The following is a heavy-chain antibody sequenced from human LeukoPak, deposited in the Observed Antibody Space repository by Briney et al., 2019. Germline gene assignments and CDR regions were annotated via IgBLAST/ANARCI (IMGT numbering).Heavy chain of an antibody. D-gene: IGHD3-10*01. CDR2: ISSSGSTI. CDR1: GFPFRDYY. CDR3: ARDEYVSGGSGGYYHYDY. Sequence: GGSLRLSCAASGFPFRDYYMSWIRQAPGKGPGRVSYISSSGSTIYYGDSVKGRFTISRDHAKNSLYLQMNRLRAKGTAVYYCARDEYVSGGSGGYYHYDYWGQGTLVTVSS. V-gene: IGHV3-11*01. J-gene: IGHJ4*02.